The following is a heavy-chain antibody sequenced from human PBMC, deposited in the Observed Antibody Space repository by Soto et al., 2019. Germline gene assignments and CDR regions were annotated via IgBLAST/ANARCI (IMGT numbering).Heavy chain of an antibody. CDR2: ISAYNGNT. J-gene: IGHJ5*02. CDR3: ARGVHRGSSYGYFRWFDP. Sequence: SWVRQAPGQGLEWKGWISAYNGNTNYAQKLQGRVTMTTDTSTITAYMELRSLRSDDTAVYYCARGVHRGSSYGYFRWFDPWGQGTLVTVSS. V-gene: IGHV1-18*01. D-gene: IGHD5-18*01.